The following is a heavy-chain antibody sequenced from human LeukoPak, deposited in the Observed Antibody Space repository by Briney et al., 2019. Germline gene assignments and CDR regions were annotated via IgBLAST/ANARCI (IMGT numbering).Heavy chain of an antibody. CDR2: IYYSGST. Sequence: SETLSLTCTVSGGSISTYFWSWIRQPPGKGLEWIGYIYYSGSTNYNPSLKSRVTVSVDTSKNQFSLKLSSVTAADTAVYYCARFPGSAEYRHYYYMDVWGKGTTVTVSS. CDR1: GGSISTYF. J-gene: IGHJ6*03. D-gene: IGHD2-15*01. V-gene: IGHV4-59*01. CDR3: ARFPGSAEYRHYYYMDV.